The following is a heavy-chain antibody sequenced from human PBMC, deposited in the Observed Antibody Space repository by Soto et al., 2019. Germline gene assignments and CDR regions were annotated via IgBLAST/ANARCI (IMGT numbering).Heavy chain of an antibody. CDR2: ILHDGSNS. CDR3: ARNNRGFDY. Sequence: QVRLVESGGGVVQPGRSLRLSCAASGFTFSSYAMHWVRQAPGKGLEWVALILHDGSNSYYADSVEGRFTISRDNSKNTLYLHMNSVRAEDTAVYYCARNNRGFDYWGQGTLVTVSS. V-gene: IGHV3-30-3*01. D-gene: IGHD1-20*01. J-gene: IGHJ4*02. CDR1: GFTFSSYA.